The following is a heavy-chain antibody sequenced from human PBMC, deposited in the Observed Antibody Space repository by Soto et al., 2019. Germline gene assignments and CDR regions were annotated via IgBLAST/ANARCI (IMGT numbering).Heavy chain of an antibody. Sequence: QVQLVQSGAEVKKPGASVKVSCKASGYTFTSYGITWVRQAPGQGLEWMAWISPYNGNTNYAQKLQGRVTLTTDTSTSTAYMELRSLRSGDTAVYYCVTWGGYLPRYWGQGTLATVSS. J-gene: IGHJ4*02. CDR2: ISPYNGNT. D-gene: IGHD3-16*01. CDR3: VTWGGYLPRY. CDR1: GYTFTSYG. V-gene: IGHV1-18*01.